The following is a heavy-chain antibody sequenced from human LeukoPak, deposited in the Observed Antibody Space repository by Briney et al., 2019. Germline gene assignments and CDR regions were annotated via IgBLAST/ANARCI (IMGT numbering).Heavy chain of an antibody. Sequence: PGGSLRLSCAASGFTVSRKYMSWVRQAPGKGLEWVSVIYSSGAAYYADSVKGRFTISRDNSKNTVYLQVNSLRAEDTAVYYCVRGGGYGDFDYWGQGTLVTVSS. J-gene: IGHJ4*02. D-gene: IGHD5-12*01. CDR1: GFTVSRKY. CDR3: VRGGGYGDFDY. CDR2: IYSSGAA. V-gene: IGHV3-66*01.